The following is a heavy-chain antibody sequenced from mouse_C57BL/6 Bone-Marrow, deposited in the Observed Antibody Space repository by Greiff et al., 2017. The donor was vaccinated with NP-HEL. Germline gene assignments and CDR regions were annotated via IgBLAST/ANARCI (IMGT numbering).Heavy chain of an antibody. Sequence: EVKLVESGGGLVQPGGSLKLSCAASGFTFSDYYMYWVRQTPEKRLEWVAYISNGGGSTYYPATVKGRFTIFRDNAKNTLYLQMSRLKSEDTAMYYCARHVGGYDVGGYAMDYWGQGTSVTVSS. D-gene: IGHD2-2*01. V-gene: IGHV5-12*01. CDR3: ARHVGGYDVGGYAMDY. CDR2: ISNGGGST. CDR1: GFTFSDYY. J-gene: IGHJ4*01.